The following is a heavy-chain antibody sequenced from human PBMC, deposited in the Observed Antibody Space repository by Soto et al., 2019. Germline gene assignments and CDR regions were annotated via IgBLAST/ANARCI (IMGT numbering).Heavy chain of an antibody. Sequence: GESLKISCKGSGYSFTSYWISWVRQMPGKGLEWMGRIDPSDSYTNYSPSFQGHVTISADKSISTAYLQWSSLKASDTAMYYCAISPKRWLQPREGYYYYGMDVWGQGTTVTVSS. CDR1: GYSFTSYW. CDR3: AISPKRWLQPREGYYYYGMDV. D-gene: IGHD5-12*01. V-gene: IGHV5-10-1*01. J-gene: IGHJ6*02. CDR2: IDPSDSYT.